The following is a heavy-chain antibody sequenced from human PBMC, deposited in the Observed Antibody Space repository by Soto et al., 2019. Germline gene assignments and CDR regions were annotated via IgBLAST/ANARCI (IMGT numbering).Heavy chain of an antibody. CDR3: ARGKSDILTGYPYFDY. J-gene: IGHJ4*02. V-gene: IGHV1-8*01. D-gene: IGHD3-9*01. CDR1: GYTFTSYD. CDR2: MNPNTGNT. Sequence: QVQLVQSGAEVKKPGASVKVSCKASGYTFTSYDINWVRQATGQGLEWMGWMNPNTGNTGYAQKFQGRVTMTSNTSISTAYMELSSLRSEDTAVYYCARGKSDILTGYPYFDYWGQGTLVTVSS.